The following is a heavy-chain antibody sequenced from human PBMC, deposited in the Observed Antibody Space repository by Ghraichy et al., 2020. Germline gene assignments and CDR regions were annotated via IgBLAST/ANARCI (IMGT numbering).Heavy chain of an antibody. J-gene: IGHJ4*02. CDR3: ARRHGYSGSMDY. V-gene: IGHV4-59*01. Sequence: SETLSLTCTVSGGSFTTYYWSWIRQPPGKGLQWIGYVHSSGSAYYNRSLKSRVTISVDTSQNQFSLRVTSLTAADTAVYYCARRHGYSGSMDYWGQGTLVSVSS. CDR2: VHSSGSA. CDR1: GGSFTTYY. D-gene: IGHD5-12*01.